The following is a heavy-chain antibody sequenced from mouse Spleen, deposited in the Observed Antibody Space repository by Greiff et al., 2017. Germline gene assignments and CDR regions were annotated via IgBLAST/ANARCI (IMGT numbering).Heavy chain of an antibody. D-gene: IGHD2-1*01. J-gene: IGHJ2*01. CDR1: GFTFSDYY. V-gene: IGHV5-16*01. CDR3: ARAGDLLPYYFDY. CDR2: INYDGSST. Sequence: EVKLVESEGGLVQPGSSMKLSCTASGFTFSDYYMAWVRQVPEKGLEWVANINYDGSSTYYLDSLKSRFIISRDNAKNILYLQMSSLKSEDTATYYCARAGDLLPYYFDYWGQGTTLTVSS.